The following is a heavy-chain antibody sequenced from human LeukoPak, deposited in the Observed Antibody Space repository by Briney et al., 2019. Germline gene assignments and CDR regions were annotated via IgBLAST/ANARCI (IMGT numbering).Heavy chain of an antibody. CDR2: INAGNGNT. CDR3: ARDWVSGWFGDSGY. J-gene: IGHJ4*02. D-gene: IGHD3-10*01. CDR1: GYTFTSYA. V-gene: IGHV1-3*01. Sequence: ASVKVSCKASGYTFTSYAMHWVRQAPGQRLEWMGWINAGNGNTKYSQKFQGRVTITRDTSASTAYMELSSLRSEDTAVYYCARDWVSGWFGDSGYWGQGTLVTVSS.